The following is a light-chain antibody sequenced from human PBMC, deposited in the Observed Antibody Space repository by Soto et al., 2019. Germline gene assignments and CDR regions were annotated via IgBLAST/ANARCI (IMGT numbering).Light chain of an antibody. Sequence: DIQMTQSPSSLSASVGDRVTITCRASQSISTYLNWYQQRPGKAPKLLIYGASSLQSGVPSRFSGSGSGTDFTLTISSPQPEDFATYYCQQNYITPPRTFGQGTKLEIK. CDR3: QQNYITPPRT. J-gene: IGKJ2*01. V-gene: IGKV1-39*01. CDR1: QSISTY. CDR2: GAS.